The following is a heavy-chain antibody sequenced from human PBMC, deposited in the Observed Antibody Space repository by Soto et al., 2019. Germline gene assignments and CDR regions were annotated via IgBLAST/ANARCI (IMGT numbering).Heavy chain of an antibody. Sequence: QVQLVESGGGVVQPGRSLRLSCAASGFTFSSYGMHWVRQAPGKGLEWVAVIWYDGSNKYYAESVKGRFTISRHNSKNTLYLQMNSLRAEDTAVYYCARDSHVGSGWQLTADYWGQGTLVTVSS. D-gene: IGHD6-19*01. CDR1: GFTFSSYG. CDR3: ARDSHVGSGWQLTADY. J-gene: IGHJ4*02. CDR2: IWYDGSNK. V-gene: IGHV3-33*01.